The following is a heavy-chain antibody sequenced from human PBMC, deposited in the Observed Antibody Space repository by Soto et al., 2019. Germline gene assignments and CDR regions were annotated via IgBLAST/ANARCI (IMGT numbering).Heavy chain of an antibody. Sequence: SETLSLTCAVSGGSISSSNWWSWVRQPPGKGLEWIGEIYHSGGTNYNPSLKSRVTISVDKSKNQFSLKLSSVTAADTAVYYCARVYYDILTGSYYYYGMAVWGQATTVT. CDR2: IYHSGGT. CDR3: ARVYYDILTGSYYYYGMAV. D-gene: IGHD3-9*01. V-gene: IGHV4-4*02. J-gene: IGHJ6*02. CDR1: GGSISSSNW.